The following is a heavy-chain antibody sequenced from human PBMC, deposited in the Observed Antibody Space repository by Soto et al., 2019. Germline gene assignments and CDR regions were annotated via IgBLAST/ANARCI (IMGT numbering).Heavy chain of an antibody. CDR2: TRNKANSYTT. CDR1: GFTFSDHY. Sequence: EVQLVESGGGLVQPGGSLRLSCAASGFTFSDHYMDWVRQAPGKGLEWVGRTRNKANSYTTEYAASVKGRFTISRDDSKNSLYLQRNSLKTEDTAVYYCARPGYSGDVARYYYYYREVWGKGSTVTVSS. J-gene: IGHJ6*03. CDR3: ARPGYSGDVARYYYYYREV. V-gene: IGHV3-72*01. D-gene: IGHD5-12*01.